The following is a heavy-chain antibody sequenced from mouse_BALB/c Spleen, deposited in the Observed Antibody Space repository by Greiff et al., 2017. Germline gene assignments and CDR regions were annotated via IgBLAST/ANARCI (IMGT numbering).Heavy chain of an antibody. D-gene: IGHD1-1*01. CDR3: ASDYYGSSYFAY. Sequence: VQLQESGAELVRPGVSVKISCKGSGYTFTDYAMHWVKQSHAKSLEWIGVISTYYGDASYNQKFKGKATMTVDKSSSTAYIELARLTSEDSAIDYCASDYYGSSYFAYWGQGTLVTVSA. J-gene: IGHJ3*01. CDR1: GYTFTDYA. V-gene: IGHV1S137*01. CDR2: ISTYYGDA.